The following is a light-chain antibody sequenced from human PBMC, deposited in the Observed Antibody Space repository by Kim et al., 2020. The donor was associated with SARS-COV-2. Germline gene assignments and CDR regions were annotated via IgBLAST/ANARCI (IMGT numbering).Light chain of an antibody. J-gene: IGLJ1*01. CDR3: NSYTSSSTLV. V-gene: IGLV2-14*03. Sequence: GQSITISSTGTSSDVGGYNSVSWYQQHPGKAPKLMIYDVTNRPSGVSNRFSGSKSGNTASLTISGLQAEDEADYYCNSYTSSSTLVFATGTKVTVL. CDR2: DVT. CDR1: SSDVGGYNS.